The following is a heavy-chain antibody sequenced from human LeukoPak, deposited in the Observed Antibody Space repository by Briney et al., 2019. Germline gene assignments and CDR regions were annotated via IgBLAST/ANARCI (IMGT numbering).Heavy chain of an antibody. CDR3: ARDFYNYYGSGSYSIHGMDV. CDR1: GGSISSYY. J-gene: IGHJ6*02. Sequence: SETLSLTCTVSGGSISSYYWSCIRQPAGKGLEWIGRIYTSGSTNYNPSLKSRVTMSVDTSKNQFSLKLSSLTAADTAVYYCARDFYNYYGSGSYSIHGMDVWGQGITVIVSS. V-gene: IGHV4-4*07. CDR2: IYTSGST. D-gene: IGHD3-10*01.